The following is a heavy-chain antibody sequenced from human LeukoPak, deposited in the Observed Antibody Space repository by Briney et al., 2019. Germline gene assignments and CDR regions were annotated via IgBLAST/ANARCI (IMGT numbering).Heavy chain of an antibody. Sequence: QTGGSLRLSCAASGFTFSSYSMNWVRQPPGKGLEWVSYISSSSSTIYYADSVKGRFTISRDNAKNSLYLQMNSLRDEDTSVYYCAKDQGSPHRHYLDYWGQGTLVTVSS. CDR1: GFTFSSYS. V-gene: IGHV3-48*02. CDR2: ISSSSSTI. CDR3: AKDQGSPHRHYLDY. J-gene: IGHJ4*02.